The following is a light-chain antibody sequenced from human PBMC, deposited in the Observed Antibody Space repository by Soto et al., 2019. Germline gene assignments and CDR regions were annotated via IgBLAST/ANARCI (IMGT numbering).Light chain of an antibody. V-gene: IGKV3-20*01. Sequence: EIVLTQSPGTLSLSPGDGATLSCRASPSVSSNYLAWYQLKPGQAPRLLIYGASIRATGIPDRLSGSGSGTDFTLTIRRLEPEDFAMYFCHQYGSSPRTFGQGTKVEIK. J-gene: IGKJ1*01. CDR1: PSVSSNY. CDR3: HQYGSSPRT. CDR2: GAS.